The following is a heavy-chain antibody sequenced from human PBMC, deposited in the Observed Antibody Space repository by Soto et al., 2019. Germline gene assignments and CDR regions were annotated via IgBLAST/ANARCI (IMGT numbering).Heavy chain of an antibody. J-gene: IGHJ4*02. D-gene: IGHD2-15*01. V-gene: IGHV3-23*01. CDR1: GFTFSSDA. CDR3: AKDSGDLGYCSGGSCYSQYYFDY. Sequence: GGSLRLSCAASGFTFSSDAMSWVRQAPGKGLEWVSAISGSGGSTYYADSVKGRFTISRDNSKNTLYLQMNSLRAEDTAVYYCAKDSGDLGYCSGGSCYSQYYFDYWGQGTLVTVSS. CDR2: ISGSGGST.